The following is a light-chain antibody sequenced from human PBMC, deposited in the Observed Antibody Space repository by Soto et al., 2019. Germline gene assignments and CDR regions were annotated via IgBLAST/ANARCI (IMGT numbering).Light chain of an antibody. Sequence: EIVLTQSPGTLSLSPGERATLSCRASQSVSSSYLAWYQQKPGQAPRLLIYDASTRATGIPDRFSGSRSGTDFTLTISRLEPEDFAVFYCQQYGSSPGTFGPGTKVEIK. J-gene: IGKJ1*01. CDR3: QQYGSSPGT. V-gene: IGKV3-20*01. CDR1: QSVSSSY. CDR2: DAS.